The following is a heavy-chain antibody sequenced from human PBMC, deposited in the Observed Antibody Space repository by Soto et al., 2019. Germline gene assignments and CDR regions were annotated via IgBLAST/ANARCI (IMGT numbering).Heavy chain of an antibody. D-gene: IGHD3-16*01. CDR1: GGNFNSHN. CDR2: IIPTLGKP. CDR3: GRDTTTFPYYYGMDV. J-gene: IGHJ6*02. Sequence: VQLVQSGAEAKKPGSSVKVSCKASGGNFNSHNINWVRQAPGQGLEWMGRIIPTLGKPNYAQKFQGRVTISADTSTSTAYMELSSLNSDDTAVYYCGRDTTTFPYYYGMDVWGQGTTVTVSS. V-gene: IGHV1-69*08.